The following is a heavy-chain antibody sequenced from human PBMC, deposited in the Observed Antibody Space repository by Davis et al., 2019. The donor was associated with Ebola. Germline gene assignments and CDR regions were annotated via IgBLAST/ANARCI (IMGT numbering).Heavy chain of an antibody. CDR1: GFTFSSHW. CDR2: IKQDGSEK. D-gene: IGHD2/OR15-2a*01. Sequence: GESLKISCAAFGFTFSSHWMNWVRQAPGKGLEWVANIKQDGSEKYYVDSVKGRFTISRDNAKNSLYLQMNSLRAEDTAVYYCARDNSNTHWPFYFDYWGQGTLVTVSS. CDR3: ARDNSNTHWPFYFDY. J-gene: IGHJ4*02. V-gene: IGHV3-7*01.